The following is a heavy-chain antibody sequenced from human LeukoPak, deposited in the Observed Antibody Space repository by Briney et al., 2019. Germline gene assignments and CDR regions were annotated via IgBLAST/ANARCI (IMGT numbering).Heavy chain of an antibody. V-gene: IGHV3-23*01. J-gene: IGHJ4*02. Sequence: GGSLRLSCAASGFTFSSYAMSWVRQAPGKGLEWVSAISGSGGSTYYADSVKGRFTISRDNSKNTLYLQMNSLRAEDTAVYYCATPLKRPTVTTRDVGYWGQGTLVTVSS. CDR2: ISGSGGST. D-gene: IGHD4-17*01. CDR3: ATPLKRPTVTTRDVGY. CDR1: GFTFSSYA.